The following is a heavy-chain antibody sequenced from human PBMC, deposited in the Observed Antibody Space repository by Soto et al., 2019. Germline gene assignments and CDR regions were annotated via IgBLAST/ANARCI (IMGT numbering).Heavy chain of an antibody. J-gene: IGHJ5*02. CDR2: INHSGST. Sequence: PSETLSLTCAVYGGSFSGYYWSWIRQPPGKGLEWIGEINHSGSTNYNPSLKSRVTISVDTSKNQSSLKLSSVTAADTAVYYCARGLFWSGYGWFDPWGQGTLVTVSS. CDR1: GGSFSGYY. D-gene: IGHD3-3*01. V-gene: IGHV4-34*01. CDR3: ARGLFWSGYGWFDP.